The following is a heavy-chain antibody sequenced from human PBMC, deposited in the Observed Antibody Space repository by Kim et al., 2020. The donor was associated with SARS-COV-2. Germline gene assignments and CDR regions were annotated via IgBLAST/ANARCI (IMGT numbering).Heavy chain of an antibody. Sequence: YDGSNKYYADSVKGRFTISRDNSKNTLYLQMNSLRAEDTAVYYCARDPLDWGQGTLVTVSS. CDR2: YDGSNK. V-gene: IGHV3-30-3*01. J-gene: IGHJ4*02. D-gene: IGHD3-3*02. CDR3: ARDPLD.